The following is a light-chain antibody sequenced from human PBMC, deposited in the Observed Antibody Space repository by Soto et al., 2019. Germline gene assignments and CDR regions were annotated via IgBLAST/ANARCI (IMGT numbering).Light chain of an antibody. J-gene: IGLJ2*01. CDR3: AAWDDSLSVVV. CDR2: RNN. Sequence: QSVLTQPPSASGTPGQRVTISCSGSSSNIGSNYVYWYQQLPGTAPKHLIYRNNQRPSGVPDRFSSSKSGTSAALAISGLRSEDEADYYCAAWDDSLSVVVFGGGTKLTVL. CDR1: SSNIGSNY. V-gene: IGLV1-47*01.